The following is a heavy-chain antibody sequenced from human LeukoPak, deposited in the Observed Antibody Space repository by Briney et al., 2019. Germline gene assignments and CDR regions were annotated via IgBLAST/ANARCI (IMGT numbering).Heavy chain of an antibody. CDR3: AREGAKYGDYDIDY. Sequence: PGGSLRLSCAASGFTFSSYAMHWVRQAPGKGLEWVAVISYDGSNKYYADSVKGQFTISRDNSKNTLYLQMNSLRAEDTAVYYCAREGAKYGDYDIDYWGQGTLVTVSS. V-gene: IGHV3-30*04. CDR2: ISYDGSNK. CDR1: GFTFSSYA. J-gene: IGHJ4*02. D-gene: IGHD4-17*01.